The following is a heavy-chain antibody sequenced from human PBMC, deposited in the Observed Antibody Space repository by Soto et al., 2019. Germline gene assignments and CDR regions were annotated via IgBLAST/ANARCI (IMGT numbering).Heavy chain of an antibody. J-gene: IGHJ6*02. Sequence: GSLRLSCEASGFSFSTYSMNWVRQAPGKGLEWVSYISSSGMTIYYADSVKGRLTISRDNAKNTLYLQMHSLRAEDTALFYCAKAKSIAAAGTGMDVWGQGPTVTVSS. V-gene: IGHV3-48*01. CDR2: ISSSGMTI. CDR1: GFSFSTYS. CDR3: AKAKSIAAAGTGMDV. D-gene: IGHD6-13*01.